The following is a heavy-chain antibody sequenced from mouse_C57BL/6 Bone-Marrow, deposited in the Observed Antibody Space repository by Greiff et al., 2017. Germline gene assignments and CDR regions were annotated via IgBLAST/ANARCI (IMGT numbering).Heavy chain of an antibody. V-gene: IGHV1-9*01. Sequence: QVQLQQSGAELMKPGASVKLSCKATGYTFTGYWIEWVKQRPGHGLEWIGEILPGSGSTNYNEKFKGKATLTVDTSSSTAYLQLSSLTSEDSAVXFCARVCYGYDIPSAMDYWGQGTPGTVSS. CDR2: ILPGSGST. CDR1: GYTFTGYW. D-gene: IGHD2-2*01. J-gene: IGHJ4*01. CDR3: ARVCYGYDIPSAMDY.